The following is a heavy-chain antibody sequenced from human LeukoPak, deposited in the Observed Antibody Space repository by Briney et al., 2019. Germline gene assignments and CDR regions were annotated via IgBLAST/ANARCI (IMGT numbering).Heavy chain of an antibody. V-gene: IGHV3-48*03. D-gene: IGHD5-24*01. J-gene: IGHJ4*02. Sequence: GRSLRLSCAASGFTFSSYEMKWVRQAPGKGLEWVSYISSSGSTIYYADSVKGRFTISRDNAKNSLYLQMNSLRAEDTAVYYCARGFRGYNDYWGQGTLVTVSS. CDR2: ISSSGSTI. CDR3: ARGFRGYNDY. CDR1: GFTFSSYE.